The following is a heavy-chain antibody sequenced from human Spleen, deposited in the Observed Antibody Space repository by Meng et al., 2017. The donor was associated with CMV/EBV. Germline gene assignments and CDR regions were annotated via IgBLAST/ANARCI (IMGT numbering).Heavy chain of an antibody. CDR2: ISGSGGST. Sequence: FTFSSYAMSWVRQAPGKGLEWVSAISGSGGSTYYADSVKGRFTISRDNSKNTLYLQMNSLRAEDTAVYYCAKDLGSLEPPPNWFDPWGQGTLVTVSS. CDR3: AKDLGSLEPPPNWFDP. D-gene: IGHD3-3*01. J-gene: IGHJ5*02. V-gene: IGHV3-23*01. CDR1: FTFSSYA.